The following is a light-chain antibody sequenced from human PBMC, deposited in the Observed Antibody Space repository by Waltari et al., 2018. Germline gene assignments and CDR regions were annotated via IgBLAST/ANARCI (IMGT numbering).Light chain of an antibody. V-gene: IGLV2-11*01. Sequence: SALTQPRSVSGSPGQSVTISCTGTTSDVGGYNYVSWYQHHPGKAPKLMIFDVTQRPSGLPDRFSGSKSANTASLTISGLQAEDEADYYCCSFAGTYTWVFGGGTKVTVL. CDR1: TSDVGGYNY. CDR3: CSFAGTYTWV. CDR2: DVT. J-gene: IGLJ3*02.